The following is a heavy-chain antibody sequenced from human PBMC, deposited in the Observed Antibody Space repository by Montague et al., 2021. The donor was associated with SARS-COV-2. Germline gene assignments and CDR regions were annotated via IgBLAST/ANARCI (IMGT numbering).Heavy chain of an antibody. J-gene: IGHJ3*02. V-gene: IGHV3-21*01. CDR1: GFTFSSYC. Sequence: SLRLSFSASGFTFSSYCMNWVRQAPGKGLEWVSSISSSSSYIYYADSVKGRFTISRDNAKNSPYLQMNSLRAEDTAVYYCARSHELWFGENLQGPVAFDIWGQGTMVTVSS. CDR3: ARSHELWFGENLQGPVAFDI. CDR2: ISSSSSYI. D-gene: IGHD3-10*01.